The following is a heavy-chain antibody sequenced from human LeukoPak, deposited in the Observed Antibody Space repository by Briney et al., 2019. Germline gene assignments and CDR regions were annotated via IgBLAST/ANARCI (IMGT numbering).Heavy chain of an antibody. J-gene: IGHJ5*02. Sequence: SQTLSLTCAISGDSVSSNGVGWNWIRQSPSRGLQWLGRTYYGSKWYTDYAVSVISRITINVDTSKNQFSLQLNSVTPEDTAVYYCARGGLRRSLGWFDPWGQGTLVTVSS. CDR3: ARGGLRRSLGWFDP. CDR2: TYYGSKWYT. CDR1: GDSVSSNGVG. V-gene: IGHV6-1*01. D-gene: IGHD6-13*01.